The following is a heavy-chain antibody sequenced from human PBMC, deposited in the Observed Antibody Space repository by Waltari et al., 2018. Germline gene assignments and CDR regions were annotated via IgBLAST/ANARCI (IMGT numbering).Heavy chain of an antibody. D-gene: IGHD1-1*01. Sequence: QVQLVESGGGVVQPGRSLRLSCAASGFRFSSYGMQWVRKAAGKGLEWGAAIGYDVKNQYYADSGKCRFTISRDKSKNTLYLQMNSLRAEDTAMYYCAKGWNLIDFWGRGALVTVSS. CDR1: GFRFSSYG. V-gene: IGHV3-33*08. CDR3: AKGWNLIDF. J-gene: IGHJ2*01. CDR2: IGYDVKNQ.